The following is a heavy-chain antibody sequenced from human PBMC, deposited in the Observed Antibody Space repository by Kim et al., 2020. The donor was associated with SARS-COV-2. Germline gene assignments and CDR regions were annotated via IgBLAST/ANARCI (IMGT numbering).Heavy chain of an antibody. D-gene: IGHD1-26*01. CDR3: AKDGRYSGSCDY. V-gene: IGHV3-30*18. Sequence: GGSLRLSCAASGFTFSSYGMHWVRQAPGKGLEWVAVISYDGSNKYYADSVKGRFTISRDNSRNTLYLQMNSLRAEDTAVYYCAKDGRYSGSCDYWGQGTLVTVSS. CDR2: ISYDGSNK. CDR1: GFTFSSYG. J-gene: IGHJ4*02.